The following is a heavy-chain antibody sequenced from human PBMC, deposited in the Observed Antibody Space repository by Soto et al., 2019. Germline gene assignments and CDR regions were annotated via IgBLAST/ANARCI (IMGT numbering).Heavy chain of an antibody. V-gene: IGHV1-69*01. CDR3: ARYCSSTSCMVGVYYGMDV. J-gene: IGHJ6*02. D-gene: IGHD2-2*01. Sequence: QVQLVQSGAEVKKPGSSVKVSCKASGGTFSSYAISWVRQAPGQGLEWMGGIIPIFGTANYAQKFQGRVTITADESTSSAYKELSSLRSEDTAVYYCARYCSSTSCMVGVYYGMDVWGQGTTVTVSS. CDR2: IIPIFGTA. CDR1: GGTFSSYA.